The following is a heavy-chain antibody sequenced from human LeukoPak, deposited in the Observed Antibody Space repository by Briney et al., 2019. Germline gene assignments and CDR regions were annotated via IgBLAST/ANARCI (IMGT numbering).Heavy chain of an antibody. D-gene: IGHD6-13*01. Sequence: GGSLRLSCAASGFTSSSYAMSWVRQAPGKGLEWVSAISGSGGSTYYADSVKGRFTISRDNSKNTLYLQMNSLRAEDTAVYYCAKDLLKGPIAAAGPLDYWGQGTLVTVSS. V-gene: IGHV3-23*01. CDR2: ISGSGGST. J-gene: IGHJ4*02. CDR3: AKDLLKGPIAAAGPLDY. CDR1: GFTSSSYA.